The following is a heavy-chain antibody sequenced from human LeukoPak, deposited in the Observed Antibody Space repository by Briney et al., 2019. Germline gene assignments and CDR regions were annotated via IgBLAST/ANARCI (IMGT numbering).Heavy chain of an antibody. CDR3: ARLYGSGLFDY. D-gene: IGHD6-19*01. J-gene: IGHJ4*02. V-gene: IGHV4-59*08. CDR2: IYYSGST. Sequence: SETLSLTCTVSGGSISSYYWSWIRQPPVKGLEWIGYIYYSGSTNYNPSLKSRVTISVDTSKNQFSLKLSSVTAADTAVYYCARLYGSGLFDYWGQGTLVTVSS. CDR1: GGSISSYY.